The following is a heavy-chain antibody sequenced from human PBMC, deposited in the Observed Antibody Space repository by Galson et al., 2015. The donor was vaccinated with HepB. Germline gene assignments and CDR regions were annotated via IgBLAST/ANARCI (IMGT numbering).Heavy chain of an antibody. CDR2: ISRSGSST. CDR1: GFIFSSYA. J-gene: IGHJ4*02. CDR3: ATIPGIGLAAAGTFDY. D-gene: IGHD6-13*01. V-gene: IGHV3-23*01. Sequence: SLRLSCAASGFIFSSYAMSWVRQAPGKGLEWVSTISRSGSSTYYADSVKGRFTISRDNSKNTLFLQMNSLRAEETAVYHCATIPGIGLAAAGTFDYWGQGTLVTVSS.